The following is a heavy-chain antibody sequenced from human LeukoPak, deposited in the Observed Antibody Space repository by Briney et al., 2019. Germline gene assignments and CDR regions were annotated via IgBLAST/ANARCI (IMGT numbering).Heavy chain of an antibody. D-gene: IGHD6-19*01. J-gene: IGHJ4*02. V-gene: IGHV4-38-2*01. Sequence: SETLSLTCAVSGYSISSGYYWGWIRQPSGKGLEWIGSIYHSGSTYYNPSLKSRVTISVDTSKNQFSLKLSSVTAADTAVYYCARSGYSSGWLFDYWGQGTLVTVSS. CDR1: GYSISSGYY. CDR2: IYHSGST. CDR3: ARSGYSSGWLFDY.